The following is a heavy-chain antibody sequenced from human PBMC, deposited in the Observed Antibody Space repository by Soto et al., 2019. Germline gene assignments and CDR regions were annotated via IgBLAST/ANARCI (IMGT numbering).Heavy chain of an antibody. CDR1: GGTINNHY. CDR2: IYSSGDT. D-gene: IGHD3-22*01. V-gene: IGHV4-4*07. J-gene: IGHJ4*02. CDR3: GIEAYYFDTIGYHLLDN. Sequence: SETLSLTCRVSGGTINNHYWSWIRQPAAKGLEWIGRIYSSGDTYYNPSLMSRVITTVEKTKNKIPQRLSNVIAADKAVEYYGIEAYYFDTIGYHLLDNWGQGILVTVSS.